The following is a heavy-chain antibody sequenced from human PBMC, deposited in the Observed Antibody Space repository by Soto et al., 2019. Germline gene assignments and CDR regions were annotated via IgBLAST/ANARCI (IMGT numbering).Heavy chain of an antibody. D-gene: IGHD6-13*01. CDR2: MNPNSGNT. CDR1: GYTFTSYD. J-gene: IGHJ4*02. Sequence: GASVKVSYKASGYTFTSYDINWVRQATGQGLEWMGWMNPNSGNTGYAQKFQGRVTMTRYTSISTAYMELSSLRSEDTAVYYCARGPRYSSSLGYWGQGTLVTVSS. CDR3: ARGPRYSSSLGY. V-gene: IGHV1-8*01.